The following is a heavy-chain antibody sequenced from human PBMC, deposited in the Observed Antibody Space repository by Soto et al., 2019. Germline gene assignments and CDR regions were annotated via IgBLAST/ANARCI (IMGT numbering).Heavy chain of an antibody. V-gene: IGHV3-30*03. CDR1: GFIFSSYG. Sequence: GGSLRLSCAASGFIFSSYGMHWVRQAPGKGLEWVAVMSYDGTDENYGDSVKGRFTISRDNSKKTLYLQMNSLRVEDTAVYYCARDAAEMATVSIAYWGQGALVTVSS. CDR3: ARDAAEMATVSIAY. CDR2: MSYDGTDE. D-gene: IGHD4-4*01. J-gene: IGHJ4*02.